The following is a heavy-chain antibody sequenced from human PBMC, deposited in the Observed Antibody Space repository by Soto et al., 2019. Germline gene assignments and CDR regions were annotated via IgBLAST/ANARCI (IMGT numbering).Heavy chain of an antibody. V-gene: IGHV1-3*05. CDR1: GYTFTSYA. CDR2: INAGNGNT. Sequence: QVQLVQSGAEEKKPGASVKVSCKASGYTFTSYAMNWVRQAPGQRLEWMGWINAGNGNTKYSQKFQGRVTITRDTSGSTAYMGRSSLGSEDTAVYYCARRIVVVTALDYWGQGTLVTVSS. J-gene: IGHJ4*02. D-gene: IGHD2-21*02. CDR3: ARRIVVVTALDY.